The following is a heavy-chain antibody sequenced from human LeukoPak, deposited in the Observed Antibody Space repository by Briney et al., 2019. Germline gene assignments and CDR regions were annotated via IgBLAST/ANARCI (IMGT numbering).Heavy chain of an antibody. D-gene: IGHD3-10*01. CDR3: ARVFFRYGVTELDY. CDR1: GYTFTGYY. Sequence: ASVKVSCKASGYTFTGYYMHWVRQAPGQGLEWMGWINPNSGNTGYAQKFQGRVTMTRNTSISTAYMELSSLRSEDTAVYYCARVFFRYGVTELDYWGQGTLVTVSS. J-gene: IGHJ4*02. CDR2: INPNSGNT. V-gene: IGHV1-8*02.